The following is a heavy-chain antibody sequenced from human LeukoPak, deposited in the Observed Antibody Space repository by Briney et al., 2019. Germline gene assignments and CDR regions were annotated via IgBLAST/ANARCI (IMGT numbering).Heavy chain of an antibody. J-gene: IGHJ6*02. Sequence: KPSETLSLTCAVYGGSFSGYYWSWIRQRPGMGLERIGEINHSGSTNYNPSLKSRVTISVDTSKNQFSLKLSSVTAADTAVYYCAGGVYYGSGSYPYYYYYGMDVWGQGTTVTVSS. CDR2: INHSGST. CDR1: GGSFSGYY. CDR3: AGGVYYGSGSYPYYYYYGMDV. D-gene: IGHD3-10*01. V-gene: IGHV4-34*01.